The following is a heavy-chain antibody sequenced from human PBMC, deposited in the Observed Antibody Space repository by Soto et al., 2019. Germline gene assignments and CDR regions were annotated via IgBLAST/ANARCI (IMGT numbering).Heavy chain of an antibody. J-gene: IGHJ6*02. CDR3: ARDRELELRNGMDV. Sequence: PGGSLRLSCAASGFTFSSYSMNWVRQAPGKGLEWVSSISSSSSYIYYADSVKGRFTISRDNAKNSLYLQMNSLRAEDTAVYYCARDRELELRNGMDVWGQGTTVTVSS. V-gene: IGHV3-21*01. CDR2: ISSSSSYI. CDR1: GFTFSSYS. D-gene: IGHD1-7*01.